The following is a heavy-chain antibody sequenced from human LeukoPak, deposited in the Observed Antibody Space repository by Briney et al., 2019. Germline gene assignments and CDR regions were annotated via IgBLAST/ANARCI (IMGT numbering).Heavy chain of an antibody. CDR3: AELGITMIGGV. D-gene: IGHD3-10*02. J-gene: IGHJ6*04. CDR2: ITSSSAYV. Sequence: KSGGSLRLSCAASGFTFSTYNMNWVRQAPGKGLEWVSAITSSSAYVYYADSVRGRFTISRDNAENSLYLQMNSLRDDDTAVYYCAELGITMIGGVWGKGTTVAISS. CDR1: GFTFSTYN. V-gene: IGHV3-21*01.